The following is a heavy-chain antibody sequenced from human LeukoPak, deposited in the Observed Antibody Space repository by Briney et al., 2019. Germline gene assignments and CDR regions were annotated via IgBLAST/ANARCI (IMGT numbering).Heavy chain of an antibody. CDR3: ARRGTSSSWAHFDY. CDR2: IKQDGSEK. CDR1: GFTFSSYW. D-gene: IGHD6-13*01. Sequence: GGSLTLSCAASGFTFSSYWMTWVRQAPGKGLEWVAKIKQDGSEKYYVDSVKGRSTISRTNTNNSLYLQMNSLGAEDTAVYYCARRGTSSSWAHFDYWGQGTLVTVSS. J-gene: IGHJ4*02. V-gene: IGHV3-7*05.